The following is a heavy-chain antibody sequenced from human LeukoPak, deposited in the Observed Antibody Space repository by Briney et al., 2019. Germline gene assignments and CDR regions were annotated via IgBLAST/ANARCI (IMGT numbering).Heavy chain of an antibody. CDR2: ISGSGGST. Sequence: PGGSLRLSCAASGFTFSSYAMRWVRQAPGKGLEGVSAISGSGGSTYYADSVKGRFTISRDNSKNTLYLQMNSLRAEDTAVYYCAKEGVPVAVAGHFDYWGQGTLVTVSS. V-gene: IGHV3-23*01. CDR1: GFTFSSYA. CDR3: AKEGVPVAVAGHFDY. D-gene: IGHD6-19*01. J-gene: IGHJ4*02.